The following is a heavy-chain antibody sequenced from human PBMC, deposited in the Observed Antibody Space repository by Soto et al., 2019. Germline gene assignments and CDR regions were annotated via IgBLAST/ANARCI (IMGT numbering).Heavy chain of an antibody. V-gene: IGHV3-7*01. J-gene: IGHJ4*02. CDR2: IKQDGSEK. D-gene: IGHD6-19*01. CDR3: ASMPAQWLVLPCY. CDR1: GFTFSSYW. Sequence: EVQLVESGGGLVQPGGSLRLSCAASGFTFSSYWMSWVRQAPGKGLEWVANIKQDGSEKYYVDSVKGRFTISRDNAKNSLYLQMNSLRAEDTAVYYCASMPAQWLVLPCYWGQGTLVTVSS.